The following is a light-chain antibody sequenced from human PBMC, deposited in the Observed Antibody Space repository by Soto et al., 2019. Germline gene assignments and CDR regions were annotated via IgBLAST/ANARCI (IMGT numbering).Light chain of an antibody. Sequence: PGARAPLSCMASQSVSSIYVAWYQQKPGQAPRLLIYGASTRATGIPDRFSGSGSGTDFTLTIDRLEPEDFAVYYCQQSLNPKTFGQGTRLEIK. CDR3: QQSLNPKT. CDR2: GAS. V-gene: IGKV3-20*01. CDR1: QSVSSIY. J-gene: IGKJ5*01.